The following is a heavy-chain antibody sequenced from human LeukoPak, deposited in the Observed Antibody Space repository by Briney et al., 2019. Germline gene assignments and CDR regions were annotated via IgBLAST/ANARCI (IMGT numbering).Heavy chain of an antibody. Sequence: SQTLSLTCTVSGGSISSGGYYWSWIRQPPGKGLEWIGYINHSGSTYYNPSLKSRVTISVDRSKNQFSLKLSSVTAADTAVYYCASQGHYEWELLDYWGQGTLVTVSS. CDR1: GGSISSGGYY. V-gene: IGHV4-30-2*01. J-gene: IGHJ4*02. CDR2: INHSGST. CDR3: ASQGHYEWELLDY. D-gene: IGHD1-26*01.